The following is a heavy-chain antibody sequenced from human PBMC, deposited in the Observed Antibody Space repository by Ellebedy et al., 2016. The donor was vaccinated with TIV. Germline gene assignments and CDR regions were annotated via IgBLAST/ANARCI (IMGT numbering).Heavy chain of an antibody. V-gene: IGHV3-23*01. Sequence: GESLKISXAASGFTFSSYAMSWVRQAPGKGLEWVSAISGSGGSTYYADSVKGRFTISRDNSKNTLYLQMNSLRAEDTAVYYCAKGEDIVVVVAAIRTYYYGMDVWGQGTTVTVSS. CDR3: AKGEDIVVVVAAIRTYYYGMDV. D-gene: IGHD2-15*01. J-gene: IGHJ6*02. CDR1: GFTFSSYA. CDR2: ISGSGGST.